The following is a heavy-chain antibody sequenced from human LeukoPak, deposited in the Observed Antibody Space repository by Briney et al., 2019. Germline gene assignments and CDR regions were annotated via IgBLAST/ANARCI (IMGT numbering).Heavy chain of an antibody. V-gene: IGHV1-46*01. D-gene: IGHD6-19*01. CDR1: GYTFTSYY. J-gene: IGHJ6*02. CDR3: ARDVPYSSGWSYYYYYGMDV. CDR2: INSSGGST. Sequence: ASVKVSCKASGYTFTSYYMHWVRQAPGQGLEWMGIINSSGGSTSYAQKFQGRVTMTRDTSTSTVYMELSSLRSEDTAVYYCARDVPYSSGWSYYYYYGMDVWGQGTTVTVSS.